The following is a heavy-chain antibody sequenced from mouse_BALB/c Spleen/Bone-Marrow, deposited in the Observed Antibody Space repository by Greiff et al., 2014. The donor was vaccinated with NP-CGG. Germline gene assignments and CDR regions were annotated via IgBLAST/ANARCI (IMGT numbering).Heavy chain of an antibody. D-gene: IGHD2-14*01. CDR3: AREVRRYFDV. CDR2: IYPGGGYT. J-gene: IGHJ1*01. CDR1: GYTFTNYW. V-gene: IGHV1-63*02. Sequence: QVQLKQSGAELVRPGTSVKISCKASGYTFTNYWLGWVKQRPGHGLEWIGDIYPGGGYTNYNEKFRGKATLTADTSSSTAYMQLSSLTSEDSAVYFCAREVRRYFDVWGAGTTVTVSS.